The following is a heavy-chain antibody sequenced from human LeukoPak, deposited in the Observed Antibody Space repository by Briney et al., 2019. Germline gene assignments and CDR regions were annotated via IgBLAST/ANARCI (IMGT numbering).Heavy chain of an antibody. V-gene: IGHV4-38-2*02. CDR1: GYSISSGYY. D-gene: IGHD3-10*01. Sequence: SETLSLTCTVSGYSISSGYYWGWIRQPPGKGLEWIGSIYHSGSTYYNPSLKSRVTISVDASKNQFSLKLSSVTAADTAVYYCARVWTYNWFDPWGQGTLVTVSS. CDR2: IYHSGST. J-gene: IGHJ5*02. CDR3: ARVWTYNWFDP.